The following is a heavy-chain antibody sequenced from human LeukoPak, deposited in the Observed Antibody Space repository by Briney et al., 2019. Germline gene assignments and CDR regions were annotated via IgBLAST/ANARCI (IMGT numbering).Heavy chain of an antibody. Sequence: EASLTDSCKASGYPFTAHSMHWARQAPGQGLEWMGRINPNSGGTNYAQKFQGRVTMTRDTSISTAYMELSRLRSDDTAVYYCPRGYYYYSSGYLGIFDYWGQGPLVTVSS. CDR3: PRGYYYYSSGYLGIFDY. D-gene: IGHD3-22*01. CDR1: GYPFTAHS. CDR2: INPNSGGT. J-gene: IGHJ4*02. V-gene: IGHV1-2*06.